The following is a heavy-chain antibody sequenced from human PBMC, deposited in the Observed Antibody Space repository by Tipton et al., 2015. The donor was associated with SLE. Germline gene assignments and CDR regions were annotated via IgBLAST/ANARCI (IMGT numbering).Heavy chain of an antibody. CDR1: GFTFSSYA. J-gene: IGHJ4*02. D-gene: IGHD1-26*01. CDR3: AREDSIAPSGSYNY. V-gene: IGHV3-30-3*01. CDR2: ISYDGSNK. Sequence: SLRLSCAASGFTFSSYAMHWVRQAPGKGLEWVAVISYDGSNKYYADSVKGRFTISRDNSKNTLYPQMNSLRAEDTAVYYCAREDSIAPSGSYNYWGQGTLVTVSS.